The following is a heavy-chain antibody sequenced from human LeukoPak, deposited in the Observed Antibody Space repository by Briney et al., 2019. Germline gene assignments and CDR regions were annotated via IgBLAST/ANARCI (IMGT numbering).Heavy chain of an antibody. Sequence: GASVKVSCKASGYTFTGYHIHWVRQAPGQGLEWMGRINPYSGDTNFAQKFQGRVTMTRDTSITTAYMDLSSLTPEDTAVYCCARYQGSLTRSWYTGYWGQGTQVTVSS. J-gene: IGHJ4*02. CDR1: GYTFTGYH. CDR3: ARYQGSLTRSWYTGY. V-gene: IGHV1-2*06. D-gene: IGHD6-13*01. CDR2: INPYSGDT.